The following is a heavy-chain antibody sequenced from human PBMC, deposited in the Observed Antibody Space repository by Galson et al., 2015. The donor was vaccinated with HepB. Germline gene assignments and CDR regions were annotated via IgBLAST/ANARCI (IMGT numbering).Heavy chain of an antibody. CDR3: ARDLSAGYYGSGANWFDP. D-gene: IGHD3-10*01. CDR1: GFTFSSYW. CDR2: IKQDGSEK. V-gene: IGHV3-7*03. Sequence: SLRLSCAASGFTFSSYWMSWVRQAPGKGLEWVANIKQDGSEKYYVDSVKGRFTISRDNAKNSLYLQMNSLRAEDTAVYYCARDLSAGYYGSGANWFDPWGQGALVNVSS. J-gene: IGHJ5*02.